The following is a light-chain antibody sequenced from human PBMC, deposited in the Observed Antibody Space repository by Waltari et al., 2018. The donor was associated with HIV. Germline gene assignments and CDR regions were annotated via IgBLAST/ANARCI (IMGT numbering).Light chain of an antibody. J-gene: IGKJ2*01. V-gene: IGKV6-21*01. CDR1: QSIGSS. Sequence: ELVLTPSPDFQSVSPKEKVPITCRASQSIGSSLHWYQQKPDQSPKLLIKSASRSFSGVPSRFSGSGSGTDFNLTINRLEGEDAATYYCHQSSSLPHTFGQGTKLEIK. CDR2: SAS. CDR3: HQSSSLPHT.